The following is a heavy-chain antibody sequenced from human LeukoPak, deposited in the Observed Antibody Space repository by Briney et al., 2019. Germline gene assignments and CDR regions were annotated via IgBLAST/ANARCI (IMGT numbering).Heavy chain of an antibody. V-gene: IGHV3-30*18. Sequence: GGSLRLSCAASGFTFSSYGMHWVRQAPGKGLEWVAVISYDGSNKYYADSVKGRFTISRDNSKNTLYLQMNSLRAEDTAVYYCAKEYGSIDYWGQGTLVTVSS. CDR3: AKEYGSIDY. J-gene: IGHJ4*02. CDR1: GFTFSSYG. CDR2: ISYDGSNK. D-gene: IGHD3-10*01.